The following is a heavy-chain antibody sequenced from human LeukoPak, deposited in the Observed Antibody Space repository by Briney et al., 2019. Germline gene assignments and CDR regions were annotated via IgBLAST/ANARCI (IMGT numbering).Heavy chain of an antibody. CDR2: ISGTGGST. J-gene: IGHJ4*02. CDR3: ARDRGGWPDY. D-gene: IGHD6-19*01. Sequence: GGSLRLSCAASGFTFSNAWMSWVRQAPGKGLEWVSLISGTGGSTYYADSVKGRFTISRDNSKNSLYLQLNSLRPEDTGLYYCARDRGGWPDYWGQGTLVTVSS. CDR1: GFTFSNAW. V-gene: IGHV3-23*01.